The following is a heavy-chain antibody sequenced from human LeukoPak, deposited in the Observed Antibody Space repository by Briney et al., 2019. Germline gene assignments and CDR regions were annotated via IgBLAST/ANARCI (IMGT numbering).Heavy chain of an antibody. CDR2: INHSGST. Sequence: PSETLSLTCAVYGGSFSGYYWSWIRQPPGKGLEWIGEINHSGSTNYNPSLKSRVTISVDTSKNQFSLKLSSVTAADTAVYYCARVSSGYYDFWSGYPQYNWFDPWGQGTLVTVSS. V-gene: IGHV4-34*01. J-gene: IGHJ5*02. D-gene: IGHD3-3*01. CDR3: ARVSSGYYDFWSGYPQYNWFDP. CDR1: GGSFSGYY.